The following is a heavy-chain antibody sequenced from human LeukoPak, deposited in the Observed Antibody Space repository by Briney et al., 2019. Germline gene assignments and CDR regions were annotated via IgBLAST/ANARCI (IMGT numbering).Heavy chain of an antibody. CDR1: GFTFSDYY. J-gene: IGHJ6*02. CDR2: ISSSCSTI. CDR3: ARDGAGSSGVTMIVVTRPNKSGMDV. D-gene: IGHD3-22*01. Sequence: GGSLRLSCAASGFTFSDYYMSWIRQAPGEGLEWVSYISSSCSTIYYADSVKGRFTISRDNAKNSLYLQMNSLRAEDTAVYYCARDGAGSSGVTMIVVTRPNKSGMDVWGQGTTVTVSS. V-gene: IGHV3-11*01.